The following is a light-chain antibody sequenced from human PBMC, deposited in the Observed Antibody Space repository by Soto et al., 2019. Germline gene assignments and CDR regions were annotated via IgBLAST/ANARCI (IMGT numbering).Light chain of an antibody. V-gene: IGKV1-12*02. CDR2: AAS. Sequence: DIQMTQSPSSVSASVGDRVTITCRASRGISRWLAWYQQKPGRAPKLLIYAASNVQSGVPSRFSGSGSETDYTLTISSLQPEDFATYYCQQANSFPWTFGQGTKVEVK. J-gene: IGKJ1*01. CDR1: RGISRW. CDR3: QQANSFPWT.